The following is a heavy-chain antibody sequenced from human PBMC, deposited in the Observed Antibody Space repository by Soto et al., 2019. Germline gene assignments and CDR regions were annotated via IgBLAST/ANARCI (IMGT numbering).Heavy chain of an antibody. CDR3: ANEYSSSYRKNWFDP. V-gene: IGHV1-69*02. J-gene: IGHJ5*02. D-gene: IGHD6-6*01. Sequence: ASVKVSCKASGGTFSSYTISWVRQAPGQGLEWMGRIIPILGIANYAQKFQGRVTITADKSTSTAYMELSSLRSEDTAVYYCANEYSSSYRKNWFDPWGQGTLVTVSS. CDR1: GGTFSSYT. CDR2: IIPILGIA.